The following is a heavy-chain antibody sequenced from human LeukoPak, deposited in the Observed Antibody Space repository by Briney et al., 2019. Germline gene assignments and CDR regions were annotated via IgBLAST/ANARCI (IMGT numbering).Heavy chain of an antibody. D-gene: IGHD1-26*01. CDR1: GVSINTYY. CDR3: AAGPWELDF. V-gene: IGHV4-4*09. J-gene: IGHJ4*02. CDR2: IYNGGNT. Sequence: SETLSLTCTVSGVSINTYYASWIRQASGKGLEFIGFIYNGGNTNYNPSLKSRATISVDTSNNQFSLRLTSVTAADTAMYYCAAGPWELDFWGQGTLVTVSS.